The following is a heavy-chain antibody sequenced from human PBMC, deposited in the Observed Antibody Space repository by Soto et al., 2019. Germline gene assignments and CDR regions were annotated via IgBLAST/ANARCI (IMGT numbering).Heavy chain of an antibody. D-gene: IGHD4-17*01. V-gene: IGHV1-2*04. CDR2: VDPNGGGS. CDR1: GYSFTDYK. J-gene: IGHJ4*02. Sequence: ASVKVSCKTSGYSFTDYKLHWVRQAPGQGLEWMGWVDPNGGGSNSAQKFQGSVTMTWDTSITTAYLDLTRLTTNDTATYFCATWVDCGDFEGFDFWGQGTLVTVSS. CDR3: ATWVDCGDFEGFDF.